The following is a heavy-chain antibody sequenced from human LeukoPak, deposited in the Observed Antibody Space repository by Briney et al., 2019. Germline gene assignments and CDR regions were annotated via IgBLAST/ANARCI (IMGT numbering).Heavy chain of an antibody. CDR3: TTDPARRYCSGGSCYSGGYYYYYGMDV. Sequence: GGSLRLSCAASGFTFSNAWMSWVRQAPGKGLEWVGRIKSKTDGGTTDYAAPVKGRFTISRDDSKNTLYLQMNSLKTEDTAVYYCTTDPARRYCSGGSCYSGGYYYYYGMDVWGQGTTVTVSS. CDR2: IKSKTDGGTT. J-gene: IGHJ6*02. CDR1: GFTFSNAW. V-gene: IGHV3-15*01. D-gene: IGHD2-15*01.